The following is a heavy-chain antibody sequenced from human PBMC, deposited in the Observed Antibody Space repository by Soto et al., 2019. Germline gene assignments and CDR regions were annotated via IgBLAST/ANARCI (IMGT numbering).Heavy chain of an antibody. Sequence: QVQLVQSGAEVKTPGASIKVSCKASGCMFTSYGIKWVRQAPGQGTEWMGWISTYNGNTNYAQKHQGRVTMTTDTSTSTAYMELKTLRSDDTAVYYCARDLGIAVAGLFQDWGQGTLVIVSS. V-gene: IGHV1-18*01. CDR3: ARDLGIAVAGLFQD. J-gene: IGHJ1*01. D-gene: IGHD6-19*01. CDR1: GCMFTSYG. CDR2: ISTYNGNT.